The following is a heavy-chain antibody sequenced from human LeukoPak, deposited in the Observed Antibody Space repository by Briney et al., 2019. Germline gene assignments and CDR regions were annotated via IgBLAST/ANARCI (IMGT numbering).Heavy chain of an antibody. CDR2: IVVGSGNT. Sequence: SVKVSCKASGFTFTSSAMKRVRQARGPRLEWIGWIVVGSGNTNYAQKFQERVTITRDMSTSTAYMELSSLRSEDTAVYCCAAVGAVAGTLTYYYYGMDVWGQGTTVTVSS. J-gene: IGHJ6*02. CDR3: AAVGAVAGTLTYYYYGMDV. D-gene: IGHD6-19*01. CDR1: GFTFTSSA. V-gene: IGHV1-58*02.